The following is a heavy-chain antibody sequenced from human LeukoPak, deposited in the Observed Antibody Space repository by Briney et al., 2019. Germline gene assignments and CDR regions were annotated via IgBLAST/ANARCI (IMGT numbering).Heavy chain of an antibody. CDR1: GVSISSYY. Sequence: PSETLSLTCTVSGVSISSYYWSWIRQPPGKGLEWIGCIYYSGSTNYNPSLKSRVTISVDTSKNQFSLKLSSVTAADTAVYYCARAVYDNDAFDIWGLGTMVTVSS. V-gene: IGHV4-59*01. CDR2: IYYSGST. CDR3: ARAVYDNDAFDI. D-gene: IGHD3-22*01. J-gene: IGHJ3*02.